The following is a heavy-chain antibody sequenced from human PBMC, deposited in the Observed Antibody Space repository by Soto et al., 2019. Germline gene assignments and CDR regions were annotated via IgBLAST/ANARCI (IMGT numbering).Heavy chain of an antibody. Sequence: GASVKDSCKASGYTFTGYYMHWVRQAPGQGLEWMGWINPNSGGTNYAQKFQGWVTMTRDTSISTAYMELSRLRSDDTAVYYCALRYYYDSSGPVNAFDIWGQGTMVTVSS. CDR1: GYTFTGYY. V-gene: IGHV1-2*04. J-gene: IGHJ3*02. D-gene: IGHD3-22*01. CDR2: INPNSGGT. CDR3: ALRYYYDSSGPVNAFDI.